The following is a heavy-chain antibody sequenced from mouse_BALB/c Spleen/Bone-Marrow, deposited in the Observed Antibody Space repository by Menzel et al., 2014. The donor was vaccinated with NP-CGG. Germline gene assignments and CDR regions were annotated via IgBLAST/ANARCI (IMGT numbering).Heavy chain of an antibody. D-gene: IGHD2-3*01. Sequence: EVNVVESGGGLVKPGGSLKLSCAASGFTFSSYTMSWVRQTPEKRLEWVATISSVGIYTYYPDSVKGRFTISRDNAKNTLYLQMSSLKSEDTAMYYCTRDLYDGYSYYAMDYWCQGTPVTVSS. J-gene: IGHJ4*01. CDR1: GFTFSSYT. V-gene: IGHV5-6-4*01. CDR3: TRDLYDGYSYYAMDY. CDR2: ISSVGIYT.